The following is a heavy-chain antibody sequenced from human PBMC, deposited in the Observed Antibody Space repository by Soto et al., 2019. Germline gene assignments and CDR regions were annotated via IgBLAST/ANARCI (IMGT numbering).Heavy chain of an antibody. V-gene: IGHV3-30*18. CDR2: ISYDGSNK. CDR3: AKDGSDYYGMDV. J-gene: IGHJ6*02. CDR1: GFTFSSYG. Sequence: QVQLVESGGGVVQPGRSLRLSCAASGFTFSSYGMHWVRQAPGKGLEWVAVISYDGSNKYYADSVKGRFTISRDNSKITLYLQMNSLRAEDTAVYYCAKDGSDYYGMDVWGQGTTVTVSS.